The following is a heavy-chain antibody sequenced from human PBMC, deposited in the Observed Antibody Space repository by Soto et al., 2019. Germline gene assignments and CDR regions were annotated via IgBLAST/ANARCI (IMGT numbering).Heavy chain of an antibody. Sequence: SGPTLVNTTQTLTLTCTFSGFSLSTSGMCVSWIRQPPGKALEWLALLDWDDDKYYSTSLKTRLTISKDTSKNQVVLTMTNMDPVDTATYYCARSYRYSGGYEFYFDYWGQGTLVTVSS. J-gene: IGHJ4*02. CDR1: GFSLSTSGMC. CDR2: LDWDDDK. D-gene: IGHD1-26*01. CDR3: ARSYRYSGGYEFYFDY. V-gene: IGHV2-70*01.